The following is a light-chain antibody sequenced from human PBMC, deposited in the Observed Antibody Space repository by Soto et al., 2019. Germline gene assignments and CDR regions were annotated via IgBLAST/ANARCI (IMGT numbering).Light chain of an antibody. J-gene: IGKJ1*01. CDR3: QQYGTSPWT. Sequence: EVVLTQSPGTLALSRGERATLSCRASQSVSSSYLAWYQHRPGQAPRLLIFGASSRATGIPDRFSGTGSGTDFTLTISRLEPEDFAVYYCQQYGTSPWTFGQGTTVEIK. V-gene: IGKV3-20*01. CDR2: GAS. CDR1: QSVSSSY.